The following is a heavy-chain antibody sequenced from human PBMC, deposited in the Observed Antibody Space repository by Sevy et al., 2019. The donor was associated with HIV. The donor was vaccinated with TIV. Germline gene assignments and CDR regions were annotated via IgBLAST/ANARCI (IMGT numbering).Heavy chain of an antibody. D-gene: IGHD6-19*01. Sequence: SETLSLTCTVSGGSISSYYWSWIRQPAGKGLEWIGRIYTSGSTNYNPSLKSRVTMSVDTSKNQFSLKLGSVTAADTAVYYCARGRYSSGWFDAFDIWGQGTMVTVSS. CDR3: ARGRYSSGWFDAFDI. V-gene: IGHV4-4*07. CDR2: IYTSGST. CDR1: GGSISSYY. J-gene: IGHJ3*02.